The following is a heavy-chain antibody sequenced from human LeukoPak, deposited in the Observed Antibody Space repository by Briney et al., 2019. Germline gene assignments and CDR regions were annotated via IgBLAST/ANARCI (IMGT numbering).Heavy chain of an antibody. CDR3: ARHEILYCYYGMDV. Sequence: PSETLSLTCAVYGGSFSGYYWSWIRQPPGKGLEWIGEINHSGSTNYNPSLKSRVTISVDTSKNQFSLKLSSVTAADTAVYYCARHEILYCYYGMDVWGQGTTVTVSS. J-gene: IGHJ6*02. CDR2: INHSGST. V-gene: IGHV4-34*01. CDR1: GGSFSGYY.